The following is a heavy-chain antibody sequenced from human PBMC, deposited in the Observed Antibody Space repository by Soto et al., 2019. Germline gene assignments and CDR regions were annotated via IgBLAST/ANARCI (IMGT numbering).Heavy chain of an antibody. J-gene: IGHJ4*02. D-gene: IGHD1-26*01. CDR3: ATVVGAVPY. V-gene: IGHV1-18*01. CDR2: LSAYNGNT. CDR1: GYTFTSYA. Sequence: GASVKVSCKTSGYTFTSYAISWVRQAPGQGLEWMGWLSAYNGNTNYAQNLQGRVTVTTDTSTDTAYVELRSLRSDDTAVYYCATVVGAVPYWGQGTQVTVSS.